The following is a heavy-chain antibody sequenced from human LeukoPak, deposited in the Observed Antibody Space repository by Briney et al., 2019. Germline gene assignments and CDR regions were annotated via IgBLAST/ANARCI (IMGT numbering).Heavy chain of an antibody. V-gene: IGHV3-11*06. CDR2: ISSARGYT. Sequence: PGGSLRLSCAASGFTYSNFYMNWVRQAPGKGLEWVSYISSARGYTNYADSVKGRSTISRDNAKNSLYLQMNSLRVEDTAVYYCARAARQQAALDCWGQGALVTVSS. CDR1: GFTYSNFY. D-gene: IGHD6-13*01. CDR3: ARAARQQAALDC. J-gene: IGHJ4*02.